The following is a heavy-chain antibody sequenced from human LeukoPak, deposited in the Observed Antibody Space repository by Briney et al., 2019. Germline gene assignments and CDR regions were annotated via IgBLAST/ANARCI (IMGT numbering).Heavy chain of an antibody. Sequence: PGGSLRLSCAASGFTFSSYSMNWVRQAPGKGLEWVSGISWNSGYIVYANSVKGRFTISRDNAKNSLYLQMNSLRVEDTAFYYCTKSRAYKYVSGSIDYWGQGTLVTVSS. CDR2: ISWNSGYI. V-gene: IGHV3-9*01. CDR1: GFTFSSYS. CDR3: TKSRAYKYVSGSIDY. J-gene: IGHJ4*02. D-gene: IGHD3-10*01.